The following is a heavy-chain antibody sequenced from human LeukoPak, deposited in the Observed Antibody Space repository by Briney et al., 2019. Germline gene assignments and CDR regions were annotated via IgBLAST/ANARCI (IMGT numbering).Heavy chain of an antibody. CDR1: GFTFISSD. CDR2: ISGSGGST. J-gene: IGHJ3*02. Sequence: TGGSLRLSCAASGFTFISSDMLWVRQAPGKGLEWVSAISGSGGSTYYADSVKGRFTISRDNSKNTLYLQMNSLRAEDTAVYYCAKDLYYGIVGATLAFDIWGQGTMVTVSS. D-gene: IGHD1-26*01. CDR3: AKDLYYGIVGATLAFDI. V-gene: IGHV3-23*01.